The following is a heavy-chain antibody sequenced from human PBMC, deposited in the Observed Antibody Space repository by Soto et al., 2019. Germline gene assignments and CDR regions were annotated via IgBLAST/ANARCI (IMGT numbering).Heavy chain of an antibody. CDR2: IDYSGNT. V-gene: IGHV4-39*01. CDR3: ERLLGPRIAATGCVDY. D-gene: IGHD6-13*01. Sequence: QLQLQESGPGLVKPSETLSLTCTVSGGSISSSSYFWGWIRQPPRNGLEWIGHIDYSGNTYYNPSLKSRVTISVYTSKNQFSLKLTSVTAADTSVNYCERLLGPRIAATGCVDYWGQGTLVTVSS. J-gene: IGHJ4*02. CDR1: GGSISSSSYF.